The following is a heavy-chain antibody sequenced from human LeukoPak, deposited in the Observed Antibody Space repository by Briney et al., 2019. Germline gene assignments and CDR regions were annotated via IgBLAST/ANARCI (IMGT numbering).Heavy chain of an antibody. CDR1: VDTHSSYD. Sequence: SVNVSCKASVDTHSSYDISGVRQPPARALEWVGSKLLILGAANYLQEFPGRVHITTNEATSTAYMELSRLRSEDTAVYYCARQGRSRGDGYDYYFDYWGQGTLVTVSS. CDR2: KLLILGAA. D-gene: IGHD5-24*01. V-gene: IGHV1-69*11. J-gene: IGHJ4*02. CDR3: ARQGRSRGDGYDYYFDY.